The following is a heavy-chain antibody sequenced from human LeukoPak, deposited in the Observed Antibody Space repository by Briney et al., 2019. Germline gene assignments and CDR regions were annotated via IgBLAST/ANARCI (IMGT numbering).Heavy chain of an antibody. Sequence: PSGTLSLTCDVSXGXXSTSDXXXWXXXXXXXXLXXXGXXYHSGHNKYNXXXKXRVTISVDKSXHQLSLKLNSVTAADTAVYYCAREGYYDSRGYHYFDNWGQGTLVTVSS. V-gene: IGHV4-4*02. J-gene: IGHJ4*02. CDR2: XYHSGHN. CDR3: AREGYYDSRGYHYFDN. D-gene: IGHD3-22*01. CDR1: XGXXSTSDX.